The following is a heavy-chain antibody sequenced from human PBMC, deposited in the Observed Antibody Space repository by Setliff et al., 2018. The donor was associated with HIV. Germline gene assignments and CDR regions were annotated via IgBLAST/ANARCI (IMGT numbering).Heavy chain of an antibody. CDR3: AKDPEGVVVITGFDY. CDR2: ISGSGGST. CDR1: GFTFSSYA. D-gene: IGHD3-22*01. Sequence: SLKISCAASGFTFSSYAMSWVRQAPGKGLEWVSAISGSGGSTYYADSVKGRFTISRDNSKNTLYLQMNSLRAEDTAVYYCAKDPEGVVVITGFDYWGQGTLVTVSS. J-gene: IGHJ4*02. V-gene: IGHV3-23*01.